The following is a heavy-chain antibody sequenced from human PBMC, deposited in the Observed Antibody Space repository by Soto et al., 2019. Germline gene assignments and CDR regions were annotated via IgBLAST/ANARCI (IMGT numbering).Heavy chain of an antibody. Sequence: PGGSLRLSCRASGLIVSSNYMRWVRQARGKGLEWVSVIYSGSNTYYADSMNGRFTISKDNSKNTLYLQMNCLAAEDTAVYYCARDHYGLDVWGQGTTVTVSS. CDR2: IYSGSNT. V-gene: IGHV3-53*01. CDR3: ARDHYGLDV. J-gene: IGHJ6*02. CDR1: GLIVSSNY.